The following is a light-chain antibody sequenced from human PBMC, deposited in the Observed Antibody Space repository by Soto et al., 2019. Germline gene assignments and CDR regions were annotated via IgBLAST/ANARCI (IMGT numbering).Light chain of an antibody. J-gene: IGKJ2*01. Sequence: DIQMTQSPSTLSASGGDRVTITCRASQSFGRWLAWYQQKPGKAPELLTYKTSTLERGVPSRFSGSGSGTEFTLTISRLQSDDFAAYYCQEYKTGPGYNFGQGTRLEIK. CDR1: QSFGRW. V-gene: IGKV1-5*03. CDR2: KTS. CDR3: QEYKTGPGYN.